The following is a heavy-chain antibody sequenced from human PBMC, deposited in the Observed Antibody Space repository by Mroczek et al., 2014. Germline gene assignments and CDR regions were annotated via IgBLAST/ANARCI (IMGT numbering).Heavy chain of an antibody. CDR2: ISGSGGNT. CDR3: ASQDRGYHAPWDY. V-gene: IGHV3-23*04. J-gene: IGHJ4*02. D-gene: IGHD3-22*01. Sequence: VQLVQSGGGLVQPGGSLRLSCAASGFTFSTYSMNWVRQAPGKGLEWVSSISGSGGNTYYADSVKGRFTISRDNSKNTLYLQMDSLRVEDTAMYYCASQDRGYHAPWDYWGQGTLVTVSS. CDR1: GFTFSTYS.